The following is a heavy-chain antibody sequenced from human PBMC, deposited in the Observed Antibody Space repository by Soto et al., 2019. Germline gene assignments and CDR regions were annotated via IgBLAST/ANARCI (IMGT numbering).Heavy chain of an antibody. D-gene: IGHD6-13*01. CDR2: ISAYNGNT. CDR3: ARDRSGSSWYEPYYYGMDV. Sequence: GASVKVSCKASGYTFASYGISWVRHAPGQGLEWMGWISAYNGNTNYAQKLQGRVTMTTDTSTSTAYMELRSLRSDDTAVYYCARDRSGSSWYEPYYYGMDVWGQGTTVTVSS. V-gene: IGHV1-18*01. CDR1: GYTFASYG. J-gene: IGHJ6*02.